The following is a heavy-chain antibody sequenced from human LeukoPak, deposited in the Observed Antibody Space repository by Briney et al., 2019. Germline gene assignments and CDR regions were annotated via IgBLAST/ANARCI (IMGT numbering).Heavy chain of an antibody. D-gene: IGHD5-18*01. Sequence: GGSLRHSCAASGFTFRDYYMSWIRQAPGKGVEWVSYINSRSSTIYYAGTLKGGLTISRDNANKSHSLQINNMREEHTHVYICARDRHSYGYYYFDYWGQGTLVTVSS. CDR3: ARDRHSYGYYYFDY. CDR1: GFTFRDYY. V-gene: IGHV3-11*01. J-gene: IGHJ4*02. CDR2: INSRSSTI.